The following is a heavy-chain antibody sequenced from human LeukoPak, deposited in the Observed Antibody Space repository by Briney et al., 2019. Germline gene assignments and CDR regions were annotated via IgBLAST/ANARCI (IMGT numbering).Heavy chain of an antibody. D-gene: IGHD3-10*01. CDR2: ISPIFGTA. J-gene: IGHJ4*02. CDR1: GGTFSSYA. Sequence: SVKVSCKASGGTFSSYAISWVRQAPGQGLEWMRGISPIFGTANYAQKFQGRATITTDESTSTAYMELSSLRSEDTAVYYCASGGGSMVRGVIPFDYWGQGTLVTVSS. V-gene: IGHV1-69*05. CDR3: ASGGGSMVRGVIPFDY.